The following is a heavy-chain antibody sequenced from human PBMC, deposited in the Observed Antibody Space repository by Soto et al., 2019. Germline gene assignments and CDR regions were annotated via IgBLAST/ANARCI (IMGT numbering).Heavy chain of an antibody. D-gene: IGHD4-4*01. CDR1: VFTFSTYL. V-gene: IGHV3-7*03. Sequence: RGSLLLSCVGSVFTFSTYLMNWARQAPGKGLEWVANINPDGNVGTYVDSVRGRFTTSRDNAKNSLYLQMNSLRADGTAVYFCAGWGGHDYNYWGQGIMFTVSS. CDR3: AGWGGHDYNY. J-gene: IGHJ4*02. CDR2: INPDGNVG.